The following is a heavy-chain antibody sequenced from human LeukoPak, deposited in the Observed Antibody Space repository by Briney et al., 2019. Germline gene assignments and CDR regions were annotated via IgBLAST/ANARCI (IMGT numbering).Heavy chain of an antibody. V-gene: IGHV4-61*02. CDR3: ARVGIAVAGHDAFDI. CDR2: IYTSGST. D-gene: IGHD6-19*01. Sequence: SETLSLTCTVSGGSISSGGYYWSWIRQPAGKGLEWIGRIYTSGSTNYNPSLKSRVTISVDTSKNQFSLKLSSVTAADTAVYYCARVGIAVAGHDAFDIWGQGTMVTVSS. J-gene: IGHJ3*02. CDR1: GGSISSGGYY.